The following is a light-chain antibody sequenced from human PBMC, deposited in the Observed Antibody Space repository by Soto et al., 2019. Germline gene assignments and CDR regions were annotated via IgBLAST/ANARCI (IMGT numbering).Light chain of an antibody. V-gene: IGKV3-20*01. CDR1: QSVSSSY. Sequence: DIVLTQSPATLSLSAGERATIACRASQSVSSSYLAWYQQKPGKAPRLLIYGASNRATGIPDRFSGSGSGTDFTLTISRLEPEDFAVYYCQQYGSSSWTFGQGTKVEIK. J-gene: IGKJ1*01. CDR2: GAS. CDR3: QQYGSSSWT.